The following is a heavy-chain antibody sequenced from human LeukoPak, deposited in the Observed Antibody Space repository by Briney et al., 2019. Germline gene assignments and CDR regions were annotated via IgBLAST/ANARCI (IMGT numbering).Heavy chain of an antibody. CDR1: GDSISSDSYY. CDR3: ATGVTYKSGWYGFDY. J-gene: IGHJ4*02. D-gene: IGHD6-19*01. V-gene: IGHV4-61*09. Sequence: SETLSLTCTVSGDSISSDSYYWNWIRQPAGKGLEWIGHIYNSGSTKYNPSLRSRVTISVDTSKNQFSLKLTSVTAADTAVYYCATGVTYKSGWYGFDYWGQGTLVTVSS. CDR2: IYNSGST.